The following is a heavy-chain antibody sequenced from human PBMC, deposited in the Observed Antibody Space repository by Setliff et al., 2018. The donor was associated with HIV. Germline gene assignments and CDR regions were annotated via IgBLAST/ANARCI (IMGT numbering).Heavy chain of an antibody. CDR3: ARTRKSYPPAYGLDV. D-gene: IGHD6-6*01. V-gene: IGHV1-18*01. Sequence: ASVKVSCKASGYTFSDYGISWVRQAPGQGLEWMGWISAYNGKTNSAQKVQGRVTMTTDTSTSTAYMELGSLISDDTAVYYCARTRKSYPPAYGLDVWGQGTTVTGSS. J-gene: IGHJ6*02. CDR1: GYTFSDYG. CDR2: ISAYNGKT.